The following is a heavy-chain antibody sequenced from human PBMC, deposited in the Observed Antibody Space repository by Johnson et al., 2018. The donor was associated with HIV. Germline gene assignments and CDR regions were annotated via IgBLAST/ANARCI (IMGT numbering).Heavy chain of an antibody. CDR2: IYSGGNT. CDR1: PFTFSSFG. V-gene: IGHV3-NL1*01. Sequence: QVQLLESGGGVVQPGGSLRLPCAASPFTFSSFGMHWVRQAPGKVLEWVSVIYSGGNTYYADSVQRRFTISRNNSKNTVFLQMNRLRAEDTAVYYCARDGGGRGVDAFDIWGQGTMVTVSS. CDR3: ARDGGGRGVDAFDI. D-gene: IGHD3-16*01. J-gene: IGHJ3*02.